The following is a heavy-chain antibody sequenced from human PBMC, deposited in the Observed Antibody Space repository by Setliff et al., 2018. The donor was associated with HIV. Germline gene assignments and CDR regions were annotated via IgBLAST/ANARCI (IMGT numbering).Heavy chain of an antibody. J-gene: IGHJ6*03. D-gene: IGHD1-7*01. Sequence: ASVKVSCKASGGTFRTYGVSWVRLAPGQGLEWMGGIVPALNRADYAQRFHGRVTITADESTNTVYMELRSLTPEDTAIYYCARKAGTTLHYHYYYMDVWGKGTTVTVSS. CDR3: ARKAGTTLHYHYYYMDV. CDR2: IVPALNRA. V-gene: IGHV1-69*10. CDR1: GGTFRTYG.